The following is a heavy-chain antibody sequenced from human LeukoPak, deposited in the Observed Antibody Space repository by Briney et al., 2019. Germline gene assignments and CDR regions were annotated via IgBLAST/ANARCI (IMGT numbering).Heavy chain of an antibody. CDR3: AKDLHRSRNPKSDWFDP. J-gene: IGHJ5*02. CDR2: XXGSGGST. D-gene: IGHD1-14*01. V-gene: IGHV3-23*01. Sequence: LXXSCAAXXXXXXXXXMSWXRXAXGXXLXXVXXXXGSGGSTYYADSVKGRFTISRDNSKNTLYLQMNSLRAEDTAVYYCAKDLHRSRNPKSDWFDPWGQGTLVTVSS. CDR1: XXXXXXXX.